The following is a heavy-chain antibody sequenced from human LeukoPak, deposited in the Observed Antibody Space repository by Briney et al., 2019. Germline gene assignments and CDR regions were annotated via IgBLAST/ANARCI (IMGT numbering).Heavy chain of an antibody. CDR2: IYYSGST. D-gene: IGHD1-26*01. CDR1: GGSISSYY. J-gene: IGHJ6*02. Sequence: SETLSLTCTVSGGSISSYYWSWIRQPPGKGLEWIGYIYYSGSTNYNPSLKSRVTISVDTSKNQFSLKLSSVTAADTAVYYCARDGRIAGSYYDYYYYGMDVWGQGTTVTVSS. CDR3: ARDGRIAGSYYDYYYYGMDV. V-gene: IGHV4-59*01.